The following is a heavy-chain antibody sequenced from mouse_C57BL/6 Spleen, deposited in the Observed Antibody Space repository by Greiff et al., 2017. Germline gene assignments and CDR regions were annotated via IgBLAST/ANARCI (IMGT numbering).Heavy chain of an antibody. V-gene: IGHV1-82*01. CDR2: IYPGDGDT. D-gene: IGHD1-1*01. CDR3: ARRSITTVVATDAMDY. CDR1: GYAFSSSW. J-gene: IGHJ4*01. Sequence: LEESGPELVKPGASVKISCKASGYAFSSSWMNWVKQRPGKGLEWIGRIYPGDGDTNYNGKFKGKATLTADKSSSTAYMQLSSLTSEDSAVYFCARRSITTVVATDAMDYWGQGTSVTVSS.